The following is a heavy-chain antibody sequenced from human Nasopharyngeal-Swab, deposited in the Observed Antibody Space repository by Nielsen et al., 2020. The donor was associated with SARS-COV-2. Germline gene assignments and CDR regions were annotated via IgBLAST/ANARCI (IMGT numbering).Heavy chain of an antibody. Sequence: GGSLRLSCAASGFNVTRFGMHWVRQAPGKGLQWVAFISYDGTIQYYADSVKGRFTISRDNSKNTLYLQMNSLRAEDTAVYYCASPYSGSYLDAFDIWGQGTMVTVSS. CDR3: ASPYSGSYLDAFDI. CDR1: GFNVTRFG. V-gene: IGHV3-30*03. CDR2: ISYDGTIQ. D-gene: IGHD1-26*01. J-gene: IGHJ3*02.